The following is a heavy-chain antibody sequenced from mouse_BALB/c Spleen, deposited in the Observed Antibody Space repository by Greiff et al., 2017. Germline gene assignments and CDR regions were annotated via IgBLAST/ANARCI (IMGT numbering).Heavy chain of an antibody. CDR1: GYTFTSYW. V-gene: IGHV1-69*02. Sequence: QVQLQQPGAELVKPGAPVKLSCKASGYTFTSYWMNWVKQRPGRGLEWIGRIDPSDSETHYNQKFKDKATLTVDKSSSTAYIQLSSLTSEDSAVYYCARGYDGYYEAMDYWGQGTLVTVSA. CDR3: ARGYDGYYEAMDY. CDR2: IDPSDSET. D-gene: IGHD2-3*01. J-gene: IGHJ3*01.